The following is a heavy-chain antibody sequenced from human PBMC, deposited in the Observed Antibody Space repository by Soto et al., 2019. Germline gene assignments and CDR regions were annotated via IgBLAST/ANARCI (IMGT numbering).Heavy chain of an antibody. Sequence: SETLSLTCTVSGGSISSSTSYWGWIRQPPGKGLEWIASMSYSGTTYYKPSLKSRVTISLDTPKNQFSLKLRSVTAADTAVYYGSRLSPFLDYWGQGTLVTVSS. J-gene: IGHJ4*02. CDR1: GGSISSSTSY. CDR3: SRLSPFLDY. V-gene: IGHV4-39*01. CDR2: MSYSGTT.